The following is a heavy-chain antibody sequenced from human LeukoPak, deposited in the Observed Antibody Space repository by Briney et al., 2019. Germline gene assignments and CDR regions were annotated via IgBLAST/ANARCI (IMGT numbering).Heavy chain of an antibody. CDR2: INPNSGGT. Sequence: GASVKVSCKASGYTFTGYYMHWVRQAPGQGLEWMGWINPNSGGTNYAQKFQDRVTMTRDTSISTAYMEVSSLNSDDTAVYYCARDPRDTGGSYDSWGQGTLLTVSS. CDR1: GYTFTGYY. D-gene: IGHD2-8*02. V-gene: IGHV1-2*02. J-gene: IGHJ5*01. CDR3: ARDPRDTGGSYDS.